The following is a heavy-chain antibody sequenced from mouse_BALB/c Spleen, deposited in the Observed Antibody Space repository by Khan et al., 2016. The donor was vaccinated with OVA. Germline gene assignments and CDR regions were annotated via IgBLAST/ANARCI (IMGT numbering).Heavy chain of an antibody. CDR3: ARRGLRGDFDY. CDR1: GYTFINYW. D-gene: IGHD1-1*01. CDR2: INPTTGYT. V-gene: IGHV1-7*01. Sequence: QVQLKESGAELAKPGASVKMSCKASGYTFINYWMNWVKQRPGQGLEWIGYINPTTGYTEYNLKFKDKATLTADKSSRQAHMQLSSLTSEDSAVYYCARRGLRGDFDYWSQGTTLTVSS. J-gene: IGHJ2*01.